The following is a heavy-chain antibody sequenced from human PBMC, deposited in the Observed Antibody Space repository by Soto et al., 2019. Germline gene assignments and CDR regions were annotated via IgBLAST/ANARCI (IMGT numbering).Heavy chain of an antibody. J-gene: IGHJ5*02. Sequence: ASVKVSCKASGYTFTSYIISWVRQAPGQGLEWLGWISAYNGNTNYARKFQGRVTMTTDTSTSTAYMELRSLRSDDTAVYYCARDQEYQLLLRFDPWGQGTLVTVSS. D-gene: IGHD2-2*01. V-gene: IGHV1-18*04. CDR1: GYTFTSYI. CDR2: ISAYNGNT. CDR3: ARDQEYQLLLRFDP.